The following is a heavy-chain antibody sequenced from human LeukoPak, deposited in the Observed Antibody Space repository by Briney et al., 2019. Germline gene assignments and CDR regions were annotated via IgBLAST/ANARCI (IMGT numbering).Heavy chain of an antibody. CDR1: GGTISSYY. CDR3: ARGTKNAFDI. CDR2: ISYTGST. J-gene: IGHJ3*02. Sequence: SETLSLTCTVSGGTISSYYWNWIRQSPGKGLEWIGYISYTGSTNYNPSLKSRVTISVDTSKNQFSLKLSSVTAADTAVYYCARGTKNAFDIWGQGTMVTVSS. V-gene: IGHV4-59*01.